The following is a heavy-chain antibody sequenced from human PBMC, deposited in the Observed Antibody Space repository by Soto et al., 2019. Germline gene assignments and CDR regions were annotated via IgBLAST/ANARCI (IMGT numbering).Heavy chain of an antibody. D-gene: IGHD2-15*01. V-gene: IGHV3-21*01. CDR3: ARDQLGYCSGSSCYENWFDP. Sequence: GGSLRLSCVASGFTFSSYSMNWVRQAPGKGLEWVSSISSSTSYIYYADSVKGRFTISRDNARNSLFLQMNSLRAEDTAVYYCARDQLGYCSGSSCYENWFDPWGQGTLVTVSS. J-gene: IGHJ5*02. CDR1: GFTFSSYS. CDR2: ISSSTSYI.